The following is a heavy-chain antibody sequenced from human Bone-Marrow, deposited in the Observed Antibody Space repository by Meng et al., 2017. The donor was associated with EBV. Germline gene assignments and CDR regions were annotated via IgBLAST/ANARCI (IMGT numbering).Heavy chain of an antibody. J-gene: IGHJ4*02. CDR3: AHRRSDSGWFGY. CDR1: GFALCTSGMG. Sequence: ISLRELVPTVISPTQTLWLSCTLSGFALCTSGMGVAWIRQPPGKALEWLALIYWDDETRYSPALKNRLTVTKDSSKNQVVFRMANLDPADTATYYCAHRRSDSGWFGYWGQGTLVTVAS. D-gene: IGHD6-19*01. V-gene: IGHV2-5*02. CDR2: IYWDDET.